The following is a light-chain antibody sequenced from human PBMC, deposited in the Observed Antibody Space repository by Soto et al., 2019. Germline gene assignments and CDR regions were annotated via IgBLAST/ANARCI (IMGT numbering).Light chain of an antibody. CDR3: QQYNGYWT. CDR1: QSISGS. J-gene: IGKJ1*01. V-gene: IGKV1-5*03. Sequence: DIQMTQSPSTLSASVGDRVTITCRASQSISGSLAWYQQKPGKAPKLLIYEASNLKSGVPSRFSGSGSGTEYTLTISSLQPHDSASYYCQQYNGYWTFGQGTRVEIK. CDR2: EAS.